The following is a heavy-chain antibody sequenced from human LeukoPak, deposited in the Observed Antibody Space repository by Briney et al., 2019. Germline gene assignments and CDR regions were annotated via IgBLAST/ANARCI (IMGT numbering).Heavy chain of an antibody. V-gene: IGHV5-51*01. D-gene: IGHD5-24*01. CDR2: ICLGDSDT. CDR3: ATLQSSRSHFDY. Sequence: GESLKISCKGSGYSFSTNWIGWVRQMPGKGLEWMGIICLGDSDTRYSPSFQGQVTISADKSIGTAYLQWSSLRASDTAMYYCATLQSSRSHFDYWGQGTLVAVSS. J-gene: IGHJ4*02. CDR1: GYSFSTNW.